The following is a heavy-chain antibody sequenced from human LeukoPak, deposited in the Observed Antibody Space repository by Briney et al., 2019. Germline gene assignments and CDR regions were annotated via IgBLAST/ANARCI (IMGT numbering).Heavy chain of an antibody. V-gene: IGHV3-23*01. Sequence: PGGSLRLSCAASGFTFSSYGMSWVRQAPGKGLEWVSAISGSGGSTYYADSVKGRFTISRDNSKNTLYLQMNSLRAEDTAVYYCAKDHRYCSGSYLTEFDYWGQGTLVTVSS. J-gene: IGHJ4*02. CDR2: ISGSGGST. CDR1: GFTFSSYG. CDR3: AKDHRYCSGSYLTEFDY. D-gene: IGHD3-10*01.